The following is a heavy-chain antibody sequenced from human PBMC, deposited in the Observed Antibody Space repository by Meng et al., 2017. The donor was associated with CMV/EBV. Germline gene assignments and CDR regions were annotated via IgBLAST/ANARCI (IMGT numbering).Heavy chain of an antibody. J-gene: IGHJ6*02. D-gene: IGHD3-10*01. CDR1: GFTFSSYS. CDR3: ARDQYYYGSGTSPGIYYYYGMDV. V-gene: IGHV3-21*01. Sequence: GESLKISCAASGFTFSSYSINWVRQAPGKGLEWVSSISSSSSYIYYADSVKGRFTISRDNAKNSLYLQMNSLRAEDTAVYYCARDQYYYGSGTSPGIYYYYGMDVWGQGTMVTVSS. CDR2: ISSSSSYI.